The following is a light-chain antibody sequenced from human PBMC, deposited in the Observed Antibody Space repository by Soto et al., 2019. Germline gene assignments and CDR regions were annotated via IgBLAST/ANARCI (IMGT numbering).Light chain of an antibody. CDR3: CSYGGRTTFYV. CDR2: EVK. Sequence: QSALTQPASVSGSLGQSITISCTGTSRDVGSYDLVSWYQQHPGKVPKFLIYEVKKRPSGVSDRFSGSKSGNTATLTISGLLAEDEADYYCCSYGGRTTFYVFGSGTKVTVL. J-gene: IGLJ1*01. CDR1: SRDVGSYDL. V-gene: IGLV2-23*02.